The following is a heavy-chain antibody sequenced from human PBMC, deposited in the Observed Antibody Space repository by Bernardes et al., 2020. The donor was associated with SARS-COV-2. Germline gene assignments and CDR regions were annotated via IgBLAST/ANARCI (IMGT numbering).Heavy chain of an antibody. CDR3: GRHNLETAMAMFDY. CDR1: GGSINRSNYY. D-gene: IGHD5-18*01. J-gene: IGHJ4*02. Sequence: SETLSLTCTVSGGSINRSNYYWGWIRQPPGKGLEWIGSIYYSGSTYYNPSLKSRVTISVDTSKNQFSLKLSSVTAADTAVYYCGRHNLETAMAMFDYWGQGTLVIVSS. CDR2: IYYSGST. V-gene: IGHV4-39*01.